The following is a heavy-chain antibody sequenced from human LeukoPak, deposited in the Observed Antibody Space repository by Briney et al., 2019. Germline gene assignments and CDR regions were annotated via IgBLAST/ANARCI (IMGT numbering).Heavy chain of an antibody. V-gene: IGHV1-8*01. Sequence: ASVKVSCKASGYTFTSYDINWVRQATGQGLEWMGWMNPNSGNTGYAQKFQGRVTMTRNTSISTAYMELSSLRSEDTAVYYCARGPRRELILMDYYYMDVWGKGTTVTISS. D-gene: IGHD1-26*01. CDR3: ARGPRRELILMDYYYMDV. J-gene: IGHJ6*03. CDR1: GYTFTSYD. CDR2: MNPNSGNT.